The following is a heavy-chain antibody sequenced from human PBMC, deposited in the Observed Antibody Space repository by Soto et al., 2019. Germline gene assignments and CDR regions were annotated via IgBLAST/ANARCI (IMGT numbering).Heavy chain of an antibody. CDR1: GYSFSNYW. D-gene: IGHD1-26*01. V-gene: IGHV5-51*01. CDR3: ARHKYSGSAVVGMDV. CDR2: IQPGDSDT. Sequence: GESLKISCKDFGYSFSNYWIAWVRHTPGKGLEWMGSIQPGDSDTRYSPSFQGQVTISVDKSISTAYLQWSSLKASDTAMYYCARHKYSGSAVVGMDVWGQGTTVTSP. J-gene: IGHJ6*02.